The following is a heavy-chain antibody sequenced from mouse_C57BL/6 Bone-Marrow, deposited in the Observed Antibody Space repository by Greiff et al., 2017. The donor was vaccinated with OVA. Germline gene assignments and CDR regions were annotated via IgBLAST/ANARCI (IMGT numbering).Heavy chain of an antibody. J-gene: IGHJ2*01. CDR1: GYTFTSYW. CDR3: ARYLRLRYYFDY. D-gene: IGHD2-4*01. V-gene: IGHV1-50*01. CDR2: IDPSDSYT. Sequence: VQLKQPGAELVKPGASVKLSCKASGYTFTSYWMQWVKQRPGQGLEWIGEIDPSDSYTNYNQKFKGKATLTVDTSSSTAYMQLSSLTSEDSAVYYCARYLRLRYYFDYWGQGTTLTVSS.